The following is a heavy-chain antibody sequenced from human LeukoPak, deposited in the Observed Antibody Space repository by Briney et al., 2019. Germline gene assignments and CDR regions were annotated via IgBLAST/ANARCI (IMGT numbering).Heavy chain of an antibody. CDR3: ARDVDYGGNSALGY. CDR1: GGTFNIFG. V-gene: IGHV7-4-1*02. J-gene: IGHJ4*02. D-gene: IGHD4-23*01. Sequence: ASVKVSCKTSGGTFNIFGITWVRRAPGQGLEWMVRINTNTGNPTYAQGFTGRFVFSLDTSVSTAYLRISSLKAEDTAVYYCARDVDYGGNSALGYWGQGTLVTVSS. CDR2: INTNTGNP.